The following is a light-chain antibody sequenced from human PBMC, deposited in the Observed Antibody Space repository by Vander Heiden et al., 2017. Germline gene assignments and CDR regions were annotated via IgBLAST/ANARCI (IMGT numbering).Light chain of an antibody. CDR1: ALTKQY. J-gene: IGLJ2*01. CDR3: QSVDSSGTFVV. Sequence: SYQLAPPLSVSVPPGQTARITCSGDALTKQYAYWYQQKPCQAPVVVIYKDSERPSGIPERFSGSSSGTTVTLTISGVQAEDEADYYCQSVDSSGTFVVFGGGTKLTVL. V-gene: IGLV3-25*03. CDR2: KDS.